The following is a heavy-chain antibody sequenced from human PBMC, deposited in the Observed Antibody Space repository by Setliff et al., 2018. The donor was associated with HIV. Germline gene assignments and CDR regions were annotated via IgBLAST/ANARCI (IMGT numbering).Heavy chain of an antibody. V-gene: IGHV4-4*07. CDR1: GGSISSYY. J-gene: IGHJ4*02. CDR3: ARAQMHRGVVSWSLYYFDY. D-gene: IGHD3-10*01. CDR2: IYENAYA. Sequence: PSVTLSLTCTVSGGSISSYYRSWIRQPAGKGLEWMGRIYENAYAHYTVSLRSRVTVSMDTSKNQFSLTLRSVTAADRAVYYCARAQMHRGVVSWSLYYFDYWGQGALVTVSS.